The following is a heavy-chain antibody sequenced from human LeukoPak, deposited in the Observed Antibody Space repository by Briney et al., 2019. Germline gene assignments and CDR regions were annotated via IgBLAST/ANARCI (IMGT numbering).Heavy chain of an antibody. CDR1: GGSISSSSYY. CDR3: ARVGRIQLWLGWFDP. Sequence: SETLSLTCTVSGGSISSSSYYWGWIRQPPGTGLEWIGSIYYSGSTYYNPSLKSRVTISVDTSKNQFSLKLSSVTAADTAVYYCARVGRIQLWLGWFDPWGQGTLVTVSS. V-gene: IGHV4-39*01. D-gene: IGHD5-18*01. CDR2: IYYSGST. J-gene: IGHJ5*02.